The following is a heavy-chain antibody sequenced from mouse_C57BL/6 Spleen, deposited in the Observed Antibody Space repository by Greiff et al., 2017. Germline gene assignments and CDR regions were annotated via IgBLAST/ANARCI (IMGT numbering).Heavy chain of an antibody. CDR1: GFSLTGYG. J-gene: IGHJ3*01. CDR3: ASLLRSFAY. Sequence: VKVVESGPGLVAPSQSLSITCTVSGFSLTGYGVDWVRQSPGKGLEWLGVIGGGGSTNNNSALKSRLSISKDNSKSQVFLKMNSLQTDATAMYYCASLLRSFAYWGQGTLVTVSA. CDR2: IGGGGST. D-gene: IGHD1-1*01. V-gene: IGHV2-6*01.